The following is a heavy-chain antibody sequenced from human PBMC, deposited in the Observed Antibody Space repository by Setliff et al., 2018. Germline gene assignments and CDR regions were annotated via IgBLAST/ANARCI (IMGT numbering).Heavy chain of an antibody. J-gene: IGHJ4*02. Sequence: SETLSLTCTVPGGSISSISYYWGWIRQPPGKGLEWIGTLYDSGKTYYNPSLKSRVTISVDTSKKQFSLKLNSVTAADTAVYYCATCRYQVPYDYWGQGILVTVSS. D-gene: IGHD2-2*01. V-gene: IGHV4-39*01. CDR1: GGSISSISYY. CDR3: ATCRYQVPYDY. CDR2: LYDSGKT.